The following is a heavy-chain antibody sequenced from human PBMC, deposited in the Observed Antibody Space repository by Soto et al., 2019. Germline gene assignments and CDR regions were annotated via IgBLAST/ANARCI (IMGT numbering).Heavy chain of an antibody. V-gene: IGHV6-1*01. CDR2: TYYKSKWYY. CDR3: ARGSWDDVSGHYYMDV. D-gene: IGHD1-1*01. J-gene: IGHJ6*03. CDR1: GDSVSNNSGA. Sequence: SQTLSLTCAIYGDSVSNNSGAWNWIRQSPSRGLEWLGRTYYKSKWYYTYAASVKSRITVSQDTSKNQFSLQLTSVTPEDTAVYYCARGSWDDVSGHYYMDVWDKGTTVTVSS.